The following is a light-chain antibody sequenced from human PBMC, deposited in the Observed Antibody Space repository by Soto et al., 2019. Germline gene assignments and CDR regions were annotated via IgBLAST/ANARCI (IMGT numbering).Light chain of an antibody. CDR2: GAS. Sequence: EIVLTQSPGTLSLSPGERATLSCRASQSVSSSYLAWYPQKPGQAPRLLIYGASSRATGIPDRFSGSGSGTDFTLTISRLETEDFAVYYCQQYGSSPWTVGQGTKVEIK. V-gene: IGKV3-20*01. CDR3: QQYGSSPWT. J-gene: IGKJ1*01. CDR1: QSVSSSY.